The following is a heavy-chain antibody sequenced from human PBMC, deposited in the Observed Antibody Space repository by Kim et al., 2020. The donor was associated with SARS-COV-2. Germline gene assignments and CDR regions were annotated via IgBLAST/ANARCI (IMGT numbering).Heavy chain of an antibody. CDR3: ATSPDSYYYGMDV. CDR2: IYSGGST. D-gene: IGHD4-4*01. J-gene: IGHJ6*02. CDR1: GFTVSSNY. Sequence: GGSLRLSCAASGFTVSSNYMSWVRQAPGKGLEWVSIIYSGGSTYYADSVKGRFTISRDNSKNMLYLQMNSLRAEDTAVYYCATSPDSYYYGMDVWGQGTTVTVSS. V-gene: IGHV3-53*01.